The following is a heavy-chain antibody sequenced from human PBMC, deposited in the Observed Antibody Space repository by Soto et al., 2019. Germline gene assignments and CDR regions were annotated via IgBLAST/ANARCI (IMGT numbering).Heavy chain of an antibody. Sequence: SETLSLTCTVSGGFIWGWIRQSPDKGLEWIGYIYNSGRYNYNPSLESRLTISIDTSKNQFSLRLASVTAADTAVYYCAKSLWDTSGWKTDYWGQGTLVTVSS. CDR3: AKSLWDTSGWKTDY. J-gene: IGHJ4*02. D-gene: IGHD6-19*01. CDR2: IYNSGRY. V-gene: IGHV4-59*01. CDR1: GGFI.